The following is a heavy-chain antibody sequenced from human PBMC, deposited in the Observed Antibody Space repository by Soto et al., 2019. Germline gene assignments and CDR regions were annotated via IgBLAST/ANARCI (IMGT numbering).Heavy chain of an antibody. D-gene: IGHD6-13*01. V-gene: IGHV3-33*01. J-gene: IGHJ5*02. CDR3: AGSGSSWYNGWFDP. Sequence: QVQLVESGGGVVQPGRSLRLSCAASGFTFSSYGMHWVRQAPGKGLEGVAVIWYDGSNKYYADSVKGRFTISRDNYKNPLYLQMNSRRAEGTAVYYCAGSGSSWYNGWFDPWGQGTLVTVSS. CDR2: IWYDGSNK. CDR1: GFTFSSYG.